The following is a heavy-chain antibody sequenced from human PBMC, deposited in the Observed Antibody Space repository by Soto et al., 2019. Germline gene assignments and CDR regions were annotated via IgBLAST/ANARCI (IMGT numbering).Heavy chain of an antibody. D-gene: IGHD3-3*01. CDR1: GFTFGDYA. Sequence: PGGSLRLSCTASGFTFGDYAMSWFRQAPGKGLEWVGFIRSKAYGGTTEYAASVKGRFTISRDDSKSIAYLQMNSLKTEDTAVYYCTRVPQLSSYDTYYFDYWGQGTLVTVSS. J-gene: IGHJ4*02. CDR2: IRSKAYGGTT. CDR3: TRVPQLSSYDTYYFDY. V-gene: IGHV3-49*03.